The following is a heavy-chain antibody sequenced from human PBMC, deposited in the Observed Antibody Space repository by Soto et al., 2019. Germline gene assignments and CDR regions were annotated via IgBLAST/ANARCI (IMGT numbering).Heavy chain of an antibody. CDR1: GITFSNYV. J-gene: IGHJ4*02. CDR2: ISGSGTST. Sequence: GGSLRLSCAASGITFSNYVLSWVRQAPGKGLGWVSSISGSGTSTYYADSVKGRFSISRDTSKSTLYLHMSSLRADDTAIYYCAKEAGGGAAMVTSYFDYWGQGTQVTVSS. CDR3: AKEAGGGAAMVTSYFDY. V-gene: IGHV3-23*01. D-gene: IGHD5-18*01.